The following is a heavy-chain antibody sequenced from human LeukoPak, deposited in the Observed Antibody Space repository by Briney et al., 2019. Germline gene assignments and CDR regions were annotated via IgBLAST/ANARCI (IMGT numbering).Heavy chain of an antibody. Sequence: GGSLRLSCAASGFTFSSYWMSWVRQAPGKGLEWVSAISGSGGSTFYADSVKGRFTISRDNSKNTLYLQMNSLRAEDTAVYYCARSHYYDSSGSYYFDYWGQGTLVTVSS. CDR3: ARSHYYDSSGSYYFDY. J-gene: IGHJ4*02. D-gene: IGHD3-22*01. V-gene: IGHV3-23*01. CDR1: GFTFSSYW. CDR2: ISGSGGST.